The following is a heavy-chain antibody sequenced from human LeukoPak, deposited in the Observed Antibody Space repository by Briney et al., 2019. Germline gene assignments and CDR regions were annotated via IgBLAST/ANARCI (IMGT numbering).Heavy chain of an antibody. CDR2: ISSSSSYI. CDR1: GFTFSSYS. Sequence: EGSLRLSCAASGFTFSSYSMNWVRQAPGKGLEWVSSISSSSSYIYYADSVKGRFTISRDNAKNSLYLQMNSLRAEDTAVYYCARDLLVVVAGDWGQGTLVTVSS. CDR3: ARDLLVVVAGD. D-gene: IGHD2-15*01. J-gene: IGHJ1*01. V-gene: IGHV3-21*01.